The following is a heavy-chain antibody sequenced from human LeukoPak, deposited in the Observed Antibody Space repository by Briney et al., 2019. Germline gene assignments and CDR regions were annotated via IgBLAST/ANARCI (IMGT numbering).Heavy chain of an antibody. CDR1: GYTFTGYY. V-gene: IGHV1-2*02. D-gene: IGHD4-11*01. CDR3: AKSAQYSSARFTGCFDY. CDR2: INPNSGGT. Sequence: EASVKVSCKASGYTFTGYYMHWVRQAPGQGLEWMGWINPNSGGTNYAQKFQGRVTMTRGTSINAAYMKLRRVRSDDTAVYYCAKSAQYSSARFTGCFDYWGQGSLVTVSS. J-gene: IGHJ4*02.